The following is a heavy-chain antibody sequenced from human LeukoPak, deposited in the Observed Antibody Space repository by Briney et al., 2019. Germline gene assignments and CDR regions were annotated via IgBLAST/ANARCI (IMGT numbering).Heavy chain of an antibody. V-gene: IGHV1-18*01. D-gene: IGHD2-15*01. CDR2: VSAYNGNT. CDR1: GYTFTSYG. Sequence: ASVKVSCKVSGYTFTSYGISWVRQAPGQGLEWMGWVSAYNGNTNYAQKLQGRVTMTTDTSTSTAYMELRSLRSDDTAVYYCARNQSAATLLDYWGQGTLVTVSS. CDR3: ARNQSAATLLDY. J-gene: IGHJ4*02.